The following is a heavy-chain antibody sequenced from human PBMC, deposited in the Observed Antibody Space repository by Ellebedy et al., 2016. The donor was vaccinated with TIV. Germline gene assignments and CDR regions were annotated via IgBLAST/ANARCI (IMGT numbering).Heavy chain of an antibody. CDR1: GGTSSSYA. CDR2: IIPIFGTA. Sequence: AASVKVSCNASGGTSSSYAISWVRQAPGQGLEWMGGIIPIFGTANYAQKFQGRVTITADESTSTVYMELSSLRSEDTAVYYCARVGRIAVAGTGAHYYYGMDVWGQGTTVTVSS. CDR3: ARVGRIAVAGTGAHYYYGMDV. J-gene: IGHJ6*02. V-gene: IGHV1-69*13. D-gene: IGHD6-19*01.